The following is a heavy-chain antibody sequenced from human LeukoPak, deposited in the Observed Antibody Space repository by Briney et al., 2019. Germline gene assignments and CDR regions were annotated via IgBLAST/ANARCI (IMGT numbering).Heavy chain of an antibody. J-gene: IGHJ4*02. Sequence: GGSLRLSCAASGFTFSSYAMSWVRQAPGKGLEWVSAISGSGGSTYYADSVKGRFTISRGNSKNTLYLQMNSLRAEDTAVYYCAKDGDSGPNFDYWGQGTLVTVSS. CDR2: ISGSGGST. V-gene: IGHV3-23*01. CDR3: AKDGDSGPNFDY. CDR1: GFTFSSYA. D-gene: IGHD5-12*01.